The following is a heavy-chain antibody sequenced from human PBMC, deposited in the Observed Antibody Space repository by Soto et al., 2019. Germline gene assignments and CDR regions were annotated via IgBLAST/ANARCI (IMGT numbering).Heavy chain of an antibody. V-gene: IGHV3-66*01. Sequence: GGSLRLSCAASGFTVNNNYMSWVRQAPGKGLEWVSVIYSGGSTYYADSVMGRFTISRDNSKNTVHLQMNSLRAEDTAVYYCARASYYYDSRGYYYRYDFDYWGQGALVTVSS. J-gene: IGHJ4*02. D-gene: IGHD3-22*01. CDR1: GFTVNNNY. CDR3: ARASYYYDSRGYYYRYDFDY. CDR2: IYSGGST.